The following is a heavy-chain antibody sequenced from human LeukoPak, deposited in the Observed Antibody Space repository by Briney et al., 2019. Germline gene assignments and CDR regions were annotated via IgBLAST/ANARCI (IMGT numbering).Heavy chain of an antibody. CDR1: GGSISSYY. V-gene: IGHV4-59*01. CDR3: AREMVRGISAFDI. D-gene: IGHD3-10*01. J-gene: IGHJ3*02. CDR2: IYYSGST. Sequence: TSETLSLTCTVSGGSISSYYWSWIRQPPGEGLEWIGYIYYSGSTNYNPSLKSRVTISVDTSKNQFSLKLSSVTAADTAVYYCAREMVRGISAFDIWGQGTMVTVSS.